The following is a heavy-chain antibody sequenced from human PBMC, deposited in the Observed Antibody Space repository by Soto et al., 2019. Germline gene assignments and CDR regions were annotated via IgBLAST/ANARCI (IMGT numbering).Heavy chain of an antibody. CDR2: MSGSVGTT. J-gene: IGHJ4*02. Sequence: PGGSLRLSCAASGFAFINYAIIWFRHSPFKGLEWVSVMSGSVGTTYYADSVKGRFTISRDNSKNTLHLQMNSLRAEDTAVYYCAKDLESGFSYGPFDYWGQGTLVTVSS. CDR3: AKDLESGFSYGPFDY. CDR1: GFAFINYA. D-gene: IGHD5-18*01. V-gene: IGHV3-23*01.